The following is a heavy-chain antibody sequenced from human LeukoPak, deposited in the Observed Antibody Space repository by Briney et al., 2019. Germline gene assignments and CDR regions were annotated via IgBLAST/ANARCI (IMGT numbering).Heavy chain of an antibody. D-gene: IGHD3-3*01. CDR1: GFTFSSYG. Sequence: GGSLRLSCAASGFTFSSYGMHWVRQAPGKGLEWVSAISGSGGSTYYADSVKGRFTISRDNSKNTLYLQMNSLRAEDTAVYYCAKVGDFWSGLAYNYYYGMDVGGQGTTVTVSS. CDR2: ISGSGGST. V-gene: IGHV3-23*01. J-gene: IGHJ6*02. CDR3: AKVGDFWSGLAYNYYYGMDV.